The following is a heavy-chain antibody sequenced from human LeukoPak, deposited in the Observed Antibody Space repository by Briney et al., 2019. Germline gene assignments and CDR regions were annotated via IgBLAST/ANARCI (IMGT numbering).Heavy chain of an antibody. CDR3: ARGGGGDFDY. D-gene: IGHD3-16*01. CDR1: GGSISSYY. V-gene: IGHV4-59*01. J-gene: IGHJ4*02. Sequence: SETLSLTCTVSGGSISSYYWSWIRQPPGKGLEWIGYIYYSGSTNYNPSLKSRVTLSVDTSKNQFSLKLSSVTAADTAVYYCARGGGGDFDYWGQGTLVTVSS. CDR2: IYYSGST.